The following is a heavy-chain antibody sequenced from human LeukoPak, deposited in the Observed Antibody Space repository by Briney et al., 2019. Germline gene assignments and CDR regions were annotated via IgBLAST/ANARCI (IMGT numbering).Heavy chain of an antibody. V-gene: IGHV3-23*01. CDR2: ISGSGGST. CDR3: AKDGIAAQGGYYFDY. D-gene: IGHD6-13*01. CDR1: GFTFSSYA. Sequence: PGGSLRLSCAASGFTFSSYAMSWVRQAPGKGLEWVSAISGSGGSTYYADSVKGRFTISRDNSKNTLYLQMYSLRAEDTAVYYCAKDGIAAQGGYYFDYWGQGTLVTVSS. J-gene: IGHJ4*02.